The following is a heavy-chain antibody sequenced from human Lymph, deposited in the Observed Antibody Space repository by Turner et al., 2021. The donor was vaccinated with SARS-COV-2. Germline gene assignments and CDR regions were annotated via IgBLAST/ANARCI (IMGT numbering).Heavy chain of an antibody. CDR2: INPNSGGT. Sequence: QVQLVQSGAEVKKPGASVKVSCKASGYTFTGYYMHWVRQAPGQGLEWMGWINPNSGGTNYAQKFQGRVTMTRDTSISTVYMELSRLRSDDTAVYYCARGFSWLGELSFPGYWGQGTLVTVSS. CDR3: ARGFSWLGELSFPGY. J-gene: IGHJ4*02. V-gene: IGHV1-2*02. CDR1: GYTFTGYY. D-gene: IGHD3-16*02.